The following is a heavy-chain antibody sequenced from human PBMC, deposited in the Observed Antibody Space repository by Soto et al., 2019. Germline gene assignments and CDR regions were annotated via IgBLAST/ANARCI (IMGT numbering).Heavy chain of an antibody. Sequence: SETLSLTCTVSGGTISSYYWSWIRQPPGKRLEWIAYISYIGTTNYNPSLKSRVTISLDTSNNQLSLKMTSVTAADTAVYYCAIGFNYYGTGTLKLDSWGQGTLVTVSS. D-gene: IGHD3-10*01. V-gene: IGHV4-59*01. CDR2: ISYIGTT. J-gene: IGHJ4*02. CDR1: GGTISSYY. CDR3: AIGFNYYGTGTLKLDS.